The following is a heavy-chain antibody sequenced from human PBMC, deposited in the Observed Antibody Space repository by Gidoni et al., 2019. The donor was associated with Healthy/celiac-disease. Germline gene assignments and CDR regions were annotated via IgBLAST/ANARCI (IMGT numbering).Heavy chain of an antibody. Sequence: VQLVQSGAAVTKPGESLGSSCRGYGYSFTSYCTSWVRQMPGKGLEWMGRIDTSDTYTHSRPSFQGNSTITSDKPISTAYLQWSSLKASDTAMYYCANTGHSGWKAFDIWGQGTMVTVSS. CDR2: IDTSDTYT. V-gene: IGHV5-10-1*03. CDR3: ANTGHSGWKAFDI. CDR1: GYSFTSYC. J-gene: IGHJ3*02. D-gene: IGHD6-19*01.